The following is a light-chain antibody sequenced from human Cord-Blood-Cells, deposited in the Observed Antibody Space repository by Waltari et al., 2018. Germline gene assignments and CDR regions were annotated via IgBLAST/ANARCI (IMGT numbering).Light chain of an antibody. CDR2: GAS. CDR3: QQYNNWWT. J-gene: IGKJ1*01. Sequence: EIVMTQSPATLSVSPGDRATLSCRASQSVSSNLAWYQQKPGQAPRLLIYGASTPATGIPARFSGSGSGTEFTLTISSLQSEDFAVYCCQQYNNWWTFGQGTKVEIK. V-gene: IGKV3-15*01. CDR1: QSVSSN.